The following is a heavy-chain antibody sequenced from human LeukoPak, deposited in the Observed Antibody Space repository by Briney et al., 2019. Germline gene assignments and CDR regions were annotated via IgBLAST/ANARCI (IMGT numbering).Heavy chain of an antibody. Sequence: GASVKVSCKASGYTFTGYNMHWVRQAPGQGLEWMAMYNPNSGDTIFSQRFQDRVTMTRDTTVNTAFMELSRLTSDDTAVYYCARGGPRGNGFDYWGQGTLVSVSS. CDR1: GYTFTGYN. J-gene: IGHJ4*02. V-gene: IGHV1-2*02. CDR3: ARGGPRGNGFDY. D-gene: IGHD6-25*01. CDR2: YNPNSGDT.